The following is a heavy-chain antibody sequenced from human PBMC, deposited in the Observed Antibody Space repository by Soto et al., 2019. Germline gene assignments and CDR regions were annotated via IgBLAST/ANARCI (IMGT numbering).Heavy chain of an antibody. CDR2: IRSKVYGGTT. CDR3: TRVIRYYDSSGYYYYGMDV. D-gene: IGHD3-22*01. CDR1: GFTIGDYV. Sequence: PGGSLRLSCTASGFTIGDYVVILVRQAPGKGLEWVGVIRSKVYGGTTENAASVKDRFTISRDDSKSAAYLHMNSLRTEDTAVYYCTRVIRYYDSSGYYYYGMDVWGQGTTVTVSS. J-gene: IGHJ6*02. V-gene: IGHV3-49*04.